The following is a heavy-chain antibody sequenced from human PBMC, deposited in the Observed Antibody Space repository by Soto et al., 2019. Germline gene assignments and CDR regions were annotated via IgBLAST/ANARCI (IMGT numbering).Heavy chain of an antibody. CDR2: MYFSGSTNKYKPT. Sequence: QVQLQESGPGLVKPSETLSLTCTVSGGSISGYYWSWIRQPPGKGLKWIGYMYFSGSTNKYKPTNYNPSLQSRVTVSVDTSKNQFSLKLSYVTAADTALYYCARHRGYSSSWGWFDPWGQGTLVTVSS. J-gene: IGHJ5*02. CDR3: ARHRGYSSSWGWFDP. D-gene: IGHD6-19*01. V-gene: IGHV4-59*08. CDR1: GGSISGYY.